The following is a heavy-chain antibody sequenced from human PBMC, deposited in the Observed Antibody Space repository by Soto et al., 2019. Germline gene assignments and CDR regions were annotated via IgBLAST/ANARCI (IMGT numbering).Heavy chain of an antibody. Sequence: SETLSLTCTVSGGSISSSSYYWGWIRQPPGKGLEWIGSIYYSGSTYYNPSLKSRVTISVDTSKNQFSLKLSSVTAADTAVYYCARALIAAAGNFGMDVWGQGTTVTVSS. D-gene: IGHD6-13*01. J-gene: IGHJ6*02. V-gene: IGHV4-39*01. CDR3: ARALIAAAGNFGMDV. CDR1: GGSISSSSYY. CDR2: IYYSGST.